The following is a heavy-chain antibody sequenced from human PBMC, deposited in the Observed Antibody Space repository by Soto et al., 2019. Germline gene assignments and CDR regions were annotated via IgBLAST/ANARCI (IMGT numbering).Heavy chain of an antibody. CDR3: ARSSYPHSGSWYWYYYGMDV. D-gene: IGHD6-13*01. V-gene: IGHV1-69*02. Sequence: QVQLVQSGAEVKKPGSSVKVSCKASGGTFSSYTISWVRQAPGQGLEWMGRIIPILGIANYAQKFQGRVTITADKSTSTAYMELSSLRSEDTAVYYCARSSYPHSGSWYWYYYGMDVWGQGTTVTVSS. J-gene: IGHJ6*02. CDR1: GGTFSSYT. CDR2: IIPILGIA.